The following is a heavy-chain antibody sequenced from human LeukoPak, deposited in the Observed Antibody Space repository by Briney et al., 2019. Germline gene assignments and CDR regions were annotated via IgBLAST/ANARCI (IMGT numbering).Heavy chain of an antibody. CDR3: ARGYYSAFDY. CDR2: IKQDGSEK. CDR1: GFTYSSYW. V-gene: IGHV3-7*04. D-gene: IGHD3-10*01. J-gene: IGHJ4*02. Sequence: GGSLRLSCAASGFTYSSYWMSWVRQAPGKGLEWVANIKQDGSEKNYVDSVKGRLTISRDNAKNSLYLQMNSLRAEDTAVYYCARGYYSAFDYWGQGTLVTVSS.